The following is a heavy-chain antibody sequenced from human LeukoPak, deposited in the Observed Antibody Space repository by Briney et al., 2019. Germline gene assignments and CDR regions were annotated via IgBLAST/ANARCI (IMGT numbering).Heavy chain of an antibody. CDR1: GFRFNSYE. Sequence: GSLKLSCAASGFRFNSYEMNWVRQAPGKGLEWLSYITSSGSSIYYADSVKGRFTISRNNAKSYLYRQMTTLRAEDPPVYSCPRLTGEPPGGFAPWAREPWSPSPQ. CDR3: PRLTGEPPGGFAP. J-gene: IGHJ5*02. CDR2: ITSSGSSI. V-gene: IGHV3-48*03. D-gene: IGHD1-14*01.